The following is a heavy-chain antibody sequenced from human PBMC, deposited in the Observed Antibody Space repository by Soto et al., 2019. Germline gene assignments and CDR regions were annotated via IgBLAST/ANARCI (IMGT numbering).Heavy chain of an antibody. CDR1: GGSISSYY. J-gene: IGHJ3*01. V-gene: IGHV4-59*01. Sequence: SETLSLTCTVSGGSISSYYWSWIRQPPGKGLEWIGYIYYSGSTNYNPSLKSRVTISVDTSKNQFSLKLTSVTAADTALYYCARRYGSAFDCWGQGTMVTVSS. D-gene: IGHD3-10*01. CDR3: ARRYGSAFDC. CDR2: IYYSGST.